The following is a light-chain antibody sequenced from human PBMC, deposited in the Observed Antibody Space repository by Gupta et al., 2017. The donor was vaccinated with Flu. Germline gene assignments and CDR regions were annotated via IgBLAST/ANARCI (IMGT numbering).Light chain of an antibody. CDR1: SSNIGAGYD. CDR3: QSYDSSLSGSVV. V-gene: IGLV1-40*01. J-gene: IGLJ2*01. Sequence: TTSCTGSSSNIGAGYDVHWYQQLPGTAPKLLIYGNSNRPSGVPDRFSGSKSGTSASLAITGLQAEDEADYYCQSYDSSLSGSVVFGGGTKLTVL. CDR2: GNS.